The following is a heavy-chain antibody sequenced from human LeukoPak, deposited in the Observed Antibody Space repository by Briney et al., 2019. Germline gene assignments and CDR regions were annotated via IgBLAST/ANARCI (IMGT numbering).Heavy chain of an antibody. CDR1: GYTFIGYY. CDR2: INPNNGET. D-gene: IGHD6-19*01. Sequence: GASVKVSCKASGYTFIGYYMNWVGQAPGKGREWMGWINPNNGETKYAQKFQGRVTMTRDTSIRTAYMELSRLISDDTAVYYCARDLQLYSGGWYGASDFWGQGTMVTVSS. V-gene: IGHV1-2*02. CDR3: ARDLQLYSGGWYGASDF. J-gene: IGHJ3*01.